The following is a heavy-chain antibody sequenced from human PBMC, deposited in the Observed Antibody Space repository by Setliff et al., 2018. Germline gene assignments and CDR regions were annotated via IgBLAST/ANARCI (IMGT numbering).Heavy chain of an antibody. J-gene: IGHJ4*02. D-gene: IGHD4-17*01. V-gene: IGHV1-2*06. CDR3: ARVYTLTIPPDY. CDR2: INPNSGGT. CDR1: GYTFTGYY. Sequence: ASVKVSCKASGYTFTGYYMHWVRQAPGQGLEWMGRINPNSGGTNYAQKLQGRVSMTTDTSTSTAYMELRSLRSDDTAVYYCARVYTLTIPPDYWGQGTLVTVSS.